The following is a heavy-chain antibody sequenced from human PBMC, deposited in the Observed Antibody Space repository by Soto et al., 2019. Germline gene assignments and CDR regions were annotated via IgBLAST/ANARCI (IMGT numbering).Heavy chain of an antibody. CDR1: EFNFDKYY. CDR3: ARGEWNYYYGFDV. D-gene: IGHD3-3*01. Sequence: GGSLRLSCAASEFNFDKYYMTWVRQSPGKGPEWVANIKPDGSEQYYVDSVKGRFTISRDNANNSLYLQMNSLRAEDTAVYFCARGEWNYYYGFDVWGQGTTVTVSS. CDR2: IKPDGSEQ. V-gene: IGHV3-7*01. J-gene: IGHJ6*02.